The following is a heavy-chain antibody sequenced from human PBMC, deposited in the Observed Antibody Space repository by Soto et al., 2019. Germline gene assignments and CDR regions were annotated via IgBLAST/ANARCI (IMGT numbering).Heavy chain of an antibody. D-gene: IGHD3-10*01. CDR2: IRDSGSST. CDR3: AKGQYGWGDP. J-gene: IGHJ5*02. V-gene: IGHV3-23*01. Sequence: GGSLRLSCAASGFTFNTYAMTWVRQAPGKGLEWISVIRDSGSSTYYADSVKGRFTISRDNSKNTLYLQMNSLRAEDTAVYYCAKGQYGWGDPWGQGTLVTVSS. CDR1: GFTFNTYA.